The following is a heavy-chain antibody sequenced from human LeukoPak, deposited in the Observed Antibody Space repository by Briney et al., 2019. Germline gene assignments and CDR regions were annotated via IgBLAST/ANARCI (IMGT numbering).Heavy chain of an antibody. Sequence: KSSETLSLTCTVSGGSISTYYWSWIRQPPGKGLAWIGYIHYSGSTNYNPSLKSRVTISVDTSKNQFSLKLSSVTAADTAVYYCARNPPRTGDFNSWGQGALVTVTS. CDR2: IHYSGST. D-gene: IGHD7-27*01. CDR1: GGSISTYY. CDR3: ARNPPRTGDFNS. V-gene: IGHV4-59*01. J-gene: IGHJ4*02.